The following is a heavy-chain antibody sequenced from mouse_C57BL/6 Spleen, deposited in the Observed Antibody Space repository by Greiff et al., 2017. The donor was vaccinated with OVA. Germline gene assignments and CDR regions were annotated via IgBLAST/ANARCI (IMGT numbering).Heavy chain of an antibody. CDR3: ARVGNYGYYYAMDD. CDR1: GYTFTDYY. Sequence: EVPLPHSGPELVKPGASVKISCKASGYTFTDYYMNWVTQSPGKSLEWIGDINPNNGGTSYKQKFKGKATLTVDKSSSTAYMELRSLTSEDSAVYYCARVGNYGYYYAMDDWGQGTSVTVSS. D-gene: IGHD2-1*01. CDR2: INPNNGGT. V-gene: IGHV1-26*01. J-gene: IGHJ4*01.